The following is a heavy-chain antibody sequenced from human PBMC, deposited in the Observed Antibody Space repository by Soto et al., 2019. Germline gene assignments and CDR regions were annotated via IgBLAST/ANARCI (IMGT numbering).Heavy chain of an antibody. Sequence: QVQLRESGPGQAKPSETLSLACSVSGVPLNAYYWTWIRQPPGNRLEWLGHISYNGITNYNPSLKSRVTMSVDTSKNQISLKLSSVTVADTAIYYCASDRSGSYETFDYWGQGTLVTVSS. CDR1: GVPLNAYY. CDR2: ISYNGIT. J-gene: IGHJ4*02. D-gene: IGHD6-25*01. CDR3: ASDRSGSYETFDY. V-gene: IGHV4-59*12.